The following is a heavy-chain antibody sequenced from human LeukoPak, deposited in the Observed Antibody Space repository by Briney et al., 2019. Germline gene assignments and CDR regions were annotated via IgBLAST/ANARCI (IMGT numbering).Heavy chain of an antibody. Sequence: ASVKVSCKASGYTFTSYDINWVRQATGQGLEWMGWMIPNSGNTGYAQKFQGRVTMTRNTSISTAYMELSSLRSEDTAVYYCARGTNTIFGVVIAGGYYYYMDVWGKGTTVTVSS. CDR3: ARGTNTIFGVVIAGGYYYYMDV. D-gene: IGHD3-3*01. J-gene: IGHJ6*03. CDR2: MIPNSGNT. CDR1: GYTFTSYD. V-gene: IGHV1-8*01.